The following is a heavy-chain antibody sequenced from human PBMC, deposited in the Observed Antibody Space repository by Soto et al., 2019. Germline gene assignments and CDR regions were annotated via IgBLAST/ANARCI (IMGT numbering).Heavy chain of an antibody. CDR2: INPNSGGT. J-gene: IGHJ4*02. D-gene: IGHD6-19*01. CDR1: GYTFTGYY. CDR3: ARALSRIAVAGLGY. Sequence: GASVKVSCKASGYTFTGYYMHWVRQAPGQGLEWMGWINPNSGGTNYAQKFQGWVTMTRDTSISTAYMELSRLRSDDTAVYYCARALSRIAVAGLGYWGQGTLVTVSS. V-gene: IGHV1-2*04.